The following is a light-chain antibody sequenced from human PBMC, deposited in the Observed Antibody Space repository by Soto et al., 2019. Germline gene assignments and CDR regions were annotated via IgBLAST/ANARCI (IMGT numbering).Light chain of an antibody. CDR1: QSVSRY. CDR2: DAS. V-gene: IGKV3-11*01. Sequence: PGERATLSCRASQSVSRYLAWYQQKPGQAPRLLIYDASNRATGIPARFSGSGSGTDFTLTISSLEPEDFAVYYCQQRSDWPTFGPGTTVDIQ. J-gene: IGKJ3*01. CDR3: QQRSDWPT.